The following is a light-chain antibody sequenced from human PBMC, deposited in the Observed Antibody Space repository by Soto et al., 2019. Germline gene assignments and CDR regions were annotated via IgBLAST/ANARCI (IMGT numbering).Light chain of an antibody. V-gene: IGLV1-47*01. Sequence: QTVVTQPPSASGTPGQTVTISCSGNSSNIGNNYVYWYQQLPGTAPKLLTYRIKQRPSRVPDRFSGSKSGTSASLAISGLRSEDEGDYYCAAWDDSLNCWLFGGGTKLTVL. CDR1: SSNIGNNY. CDR2: RIK. CDR3: AAWDDSLNCWL. J-gene: IGLJ3*02.